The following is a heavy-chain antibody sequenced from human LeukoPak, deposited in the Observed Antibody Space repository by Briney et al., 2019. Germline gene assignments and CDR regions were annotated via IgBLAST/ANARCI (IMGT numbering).Heavy chain of an antibody. CDR1: GVTFSSYG. CDR2: IRGSGSST. D-gene: IGHD5-18*01. J-gene: IGHJ4*02. CDR3: AKDRGYVDTAMVSRSYFDY. V-gene: IGHV3-23*01. Sequence: KTGGSLRLSCAASGVTFSSYGMSWVRQAPGKGLEWVSAIRGSGSSTYYADSVKGRFTISRDNSKNTLYLQMNSLRAEDTALYYCAKDRGYVDTAMVSRSYFDYWGQGTLVTVSS.